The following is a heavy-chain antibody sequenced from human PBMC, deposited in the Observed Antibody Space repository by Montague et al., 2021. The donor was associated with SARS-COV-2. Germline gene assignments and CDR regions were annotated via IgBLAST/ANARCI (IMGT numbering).Heavy chain of an antibody. V-gene: IGHV4-34*01. CDR2: INNSGDT. Sequence: SETLSLTCTVSGGSISSHYCSWIRQAPGQGTEWIGEINNSGDTYYNPNLTSRVTISMDTSASQFSLKMTSVTAADTAVYYCARLESSWWFFDYWGQGTLVTV. J-gene: IGHJ4*02. CDR1: GGSISSHY. CDR3: ARLESSWWFFDY. D-gene: IGHD2-8*02.